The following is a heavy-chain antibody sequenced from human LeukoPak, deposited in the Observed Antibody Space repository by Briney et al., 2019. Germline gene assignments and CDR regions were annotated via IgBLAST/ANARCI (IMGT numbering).Heavy chain of an antibody. CDR1: GFTFSSYG. J-gene: IGHJ6*03. V-gene: IGHV3-30*02. Sequence: GGSLRLSCAASGFTFSSYGMHWVRQVPGKGLEWVAFIRYDGSNKYYADSVKGRVTISRDNSKNTLYLQMNSLRAEDTAVYYCARVSSSWYDYYYYHYMDVWGKGTTVTISS. D-gene: IGHD6-13*01. CDR2: IRYDGSNK. CDR3: ARVSSSWYDYYYYHYMDV.